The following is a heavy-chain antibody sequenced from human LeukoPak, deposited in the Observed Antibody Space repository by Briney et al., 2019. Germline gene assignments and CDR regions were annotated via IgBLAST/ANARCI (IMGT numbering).Heavy chain of an antibody. D-gene: IGHD1-26*01. CDR1: GGSISTYY. V-gene: IGHV4-59*01. CDR2: IYYSGST. Sequence: SETLSLTCTVSGGSISTYYWSWIRQPPGKGLEWIGYIYYSGSTNYNPSLKSRVTISVDTSKNQFSLKLSSVTAADTAVYYCARDGSYGAFDIWGQGAMVTVSS. CDR3: ARDGSYGAFDI. J-gene: IGHJ3*02.